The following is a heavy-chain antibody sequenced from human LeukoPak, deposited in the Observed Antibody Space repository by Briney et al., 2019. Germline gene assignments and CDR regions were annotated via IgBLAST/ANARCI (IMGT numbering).Heavy chain of an antibody. CDR1: GFTFSNYW. CDR3: VRDLILVDTPGDDFDY. CDR2: INVDGSVK. V-gene: IGHV3-74*01. Sequence: GGSLRLSCAASGFTFSNYWMHWVRQVPGKGLVLVSRINVDGSVKSYADSVKGRFTISRGNAKNTVSLQMNSLRAEDTAVYYCVRDLILVDTPGDDFDYWGQGALVTVSS. D-gene: IGHD4-23*01. J-gene: IGHJ4*02.